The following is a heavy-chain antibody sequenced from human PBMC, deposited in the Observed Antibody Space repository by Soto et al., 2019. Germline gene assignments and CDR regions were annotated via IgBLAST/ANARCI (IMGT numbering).Heavy chain of an antibody. J-gene: IGHJ6*02. Sequence: GGSLRLSCAASGFTFSSYAMSWVRQAPGKGLEWVSAISGSGGSTYYADSVKGRFTISRDNSRNTLLLQMNSLRAEDTAVYYCAKEGPDYDILTGYLAGFYYYYGMDVWGQGTTVTVSS. V-gene: IGHV3-23*01. CDR1: GFTFSSYA. CDR3: AKEGPDYDILTGYLAGFYYYYGMDV. CDR2: ISGSGGST. D-gene: IGHD3-9*01.